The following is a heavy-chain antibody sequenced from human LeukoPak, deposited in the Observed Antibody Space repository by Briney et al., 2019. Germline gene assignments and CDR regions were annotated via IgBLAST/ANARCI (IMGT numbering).Heavy chain of an antibody. CDR1: GGSISSSSYY. V-gene: IGHV4-39*07. CDR3: ARSLVRGRFDP. CDR2: IYYSGST. D-gene: IGHD6-6*01. J-gene: IGHJ5*02. Sequence: PSETLSLTCTVSGGSISSSSYYWGWIRQPPGKGLEWIGSIYYSGSTYYNPSLKSRVTISVDTSKNQFSLKLSSVTAADTAVYYCARSLVRGRFDPWGQGTLVTVSS.